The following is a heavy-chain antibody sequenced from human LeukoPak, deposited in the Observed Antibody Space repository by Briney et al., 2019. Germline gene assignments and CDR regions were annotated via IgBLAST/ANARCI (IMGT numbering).Heavy chain of an antibody. CDR1: GGSISSSSYY. CDR3: ARAPGGILTGENTWFDP. D-gene: IGHD3-9*01. J-gene: IGHJ5*02. CDR2: IYYSGST. Sequence: SETLSLTCTVSGGSISSSSYYWGWIRQPPGKGLEWIGSIYYSGSTYYNPSLKSRVTISVDTSKNQFSLKLSSVTAADTAVYYRARAPGGILTGENTWFDPWGQGTLVTVSS. V-gene: IGHV4-39*01.